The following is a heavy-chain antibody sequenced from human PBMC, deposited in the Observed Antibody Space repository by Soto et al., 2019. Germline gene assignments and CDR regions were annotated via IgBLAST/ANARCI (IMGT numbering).Heavy chain of an antibody. D-gene: IGHD3-22*01. V-gene: IGHV1-18*01. CDR3: ARDERLIMIVVVNGADVFAI. J-gene: IGHJ3*02. CDR2: ISAYNGNT. Sequence: ASVKVSCKASGYTFTSYGISWVRQAPGQGLEWMGWISAYNGNTNYSQKLQGRVTMTTDTSTSTAYMELRSLRSDDTAVYYCARDERLIMIVVVNGADVFAIWGQGTMVPGSS. CDR1: GYTFTSYG.